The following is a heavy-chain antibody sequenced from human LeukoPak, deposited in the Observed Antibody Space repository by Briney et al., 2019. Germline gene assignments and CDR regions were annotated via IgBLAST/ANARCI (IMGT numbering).Heavy chain of an antibody. CDR2: VYYSGTI. D-gene: IGHD2-21*02. Sequence: SETLSLTCTVSGGAIDNYYWSWIRQPPGKGLEWIAYVYYSGTINYNPSLEGRVTISVDTSKNQFSLRLTPVAAADTAVCYCARHGTAAGPFQLWGQGTLVTVSS. V-gene: IGHV4-59*08. CDR3: ARHGTAAGPFQL. J-gene: IGHJ1*01. CDR1: GGAIDNYY.